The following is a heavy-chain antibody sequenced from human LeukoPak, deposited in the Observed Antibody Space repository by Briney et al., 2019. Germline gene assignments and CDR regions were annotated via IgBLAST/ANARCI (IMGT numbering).Heavy chain of an antibody. D-gene: IGHD6-19*01. Sequence: HAGGSLRLSCAASGFTFSSYSMNWVRQAPGKGLEWVSYISSSSSTIYYADSVKGRFTISRDNAKNSLYPQMNSLRAEDTAVYYCARDQKDSSGWYEDDYWGQGTLVTVSS. CDR1: GFTFSSYS. CDR2: ISSSSSTI. V-gene: IGHV3-48*01. CDR3: ARDQKDSSGWYEDDY. J-gene: IGHJ4*02.